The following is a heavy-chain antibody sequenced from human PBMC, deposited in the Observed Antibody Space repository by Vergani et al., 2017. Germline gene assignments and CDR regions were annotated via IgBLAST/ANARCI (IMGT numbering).Heavy chain of an antibody. CDR1: SFSVSSHY. CDR3: ARGMTTETTDLDGFDI. CDR2: INIGGRT. V-gene: IGHV3-66*02. D-gene: IGHD4-17*01. J-gene: IGHJ3*02. Sequence: LVESGGGLVQPGGSLRLSCAASSFSVSSHYMTWVRQAPGKGLEWVSTINIGGRTSYADSVKDRLTLTSDDSKNTLHLQMNSLRPDDTAVYYCARGMTTETTDLDGFDIWGQGTMVSVSS.